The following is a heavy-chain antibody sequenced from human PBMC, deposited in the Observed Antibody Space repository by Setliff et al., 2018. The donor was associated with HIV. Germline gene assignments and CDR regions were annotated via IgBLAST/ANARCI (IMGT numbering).Heavy chain of an antibody. V-gene: IGHV5-51*01. Sequence: GESLKISCQTSGYTFTSYWIAWVRQMPGKGLECIGVIYPDDSDTKYSPSFRGQVTISADKSINATYLQWHNLRASDTAMYYCAKHAWRLWLAPIESWGQGTLVTVSS. J-gene: IGHJ4*02. CDR3: AKHAWRLWLAPIES. CDR2: IYPDDSDT. D-gene: IGHD6-19*01. CDR1: GYTFTSYW.